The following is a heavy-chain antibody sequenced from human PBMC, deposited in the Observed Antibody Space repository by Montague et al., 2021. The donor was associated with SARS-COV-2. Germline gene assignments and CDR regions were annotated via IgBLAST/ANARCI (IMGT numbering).Heavy chain of an antibody. CDR3: ASGVPVTTFYYYYGMDV. V-gene: IGHV4-34*01. Sequence: SETLSLTCAVYGGSFSGYYWNWIRLPPRTGLEWIGEMSNSGSTNSNTSLTLQVRIPVYTSKNQFALKLSSVTAADTALDYCASGVPVTTFYYYYGMDVWGQGTTVTVSS. D-gene: IGHD4-11*01. CDR2: MSNSGST. CDR1: GGSFSGYY. J-gene: IGHJ6*02.